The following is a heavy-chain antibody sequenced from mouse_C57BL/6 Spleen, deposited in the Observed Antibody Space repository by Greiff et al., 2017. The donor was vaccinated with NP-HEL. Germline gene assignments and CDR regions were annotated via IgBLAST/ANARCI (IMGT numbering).Heavy chain of an antibody. V-gene: IGHV1-64*01. Sequence: QVQLKQSGAELVKPGASVKLSCKASGYTFTSYWMHWVKQRPGQGLEWIGMIHPNSGSTNYNEKFKSKATLTVDKSSSTAYMQLSSLTSEDSAVYYCAGSSEGYFDVWGTGTTVTVSS. CDR1: GYTFTSYW. J-gene: IGHJ1*03. D-gene: IGHD1-1*01. CDR3: AGSSEGYFDV. CDR2: IHPNSGST.